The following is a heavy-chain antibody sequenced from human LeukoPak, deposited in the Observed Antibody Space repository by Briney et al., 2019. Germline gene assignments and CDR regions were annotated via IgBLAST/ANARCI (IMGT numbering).Heavy chain of an antibody. CDR1: GGSISSGDYY. CDR3: ARGEPIVGATGAGAAFDI. V-gene: IGHV4-30-4*08. CDR2: IYYSGST. Sequence: PSQTLSLTCTVSGGSISSGDYYWSWIRQPPGKGLEWIGYIYYSGSTYYNPSLKSRVTISVDTSKNQFSLKLSSVTAADTAVYYCARGEPIVGATGAGAAFDIWGQGTMVTVSS. D-gene: IGHD1-26*01. J-gene: IGHJ3*02.